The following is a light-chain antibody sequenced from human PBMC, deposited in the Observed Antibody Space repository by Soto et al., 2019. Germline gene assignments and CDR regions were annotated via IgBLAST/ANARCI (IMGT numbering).Light chain of an antibody. CDR2: DAS. CDR1: QSINTY. V-gene: IGKV1-39*01. J-gene: IGKJ1*01. CDR3: QQTYSSPTWT. Sequence: DIQMTQSPSSLSASVGDRVTITCRASQSINTYLNWYQQKPGKAPNLLIYDASSLQGGVPSRFSGSGSVTDFTLTISSLQPEDFASYYCQQTYSSPTWTFGQGTNVEIK.